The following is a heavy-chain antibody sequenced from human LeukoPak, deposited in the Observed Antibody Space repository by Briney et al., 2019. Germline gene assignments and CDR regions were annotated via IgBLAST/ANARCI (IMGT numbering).Heavy chain of an antibody. CDR2: IWHDGSNK. J-gene: IGHJ5*02. CDR1: GFSFSSHG. D-gene: IGHD3-3*01. V-gene: IGHV3-33*06. CDR3: AKDPARYYDFWSGRPNWFDP. Sequence: PGGSLRLSCAASGFSFSSHGMHWVRQAPGKGLEWVAIIWHDGSNKYYADSVKGRFTISRDNSKNTLYLQMNSLRAEDTAVYYCAKDPARYYDFWSGRPNWFDPWGQGTLVTVSS.